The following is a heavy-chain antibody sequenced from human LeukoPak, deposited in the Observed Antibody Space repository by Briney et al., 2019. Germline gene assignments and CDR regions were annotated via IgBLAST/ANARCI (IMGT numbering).Heavy chain of an antibody. CDR2: IYWDDDK. V-gene: IGHV2-5*02. J-gene: IGHJ2*01. Sequence: SGPTLVKPTQTLTLTCTFSGFSLSTSGVGVGWIRQPPGKALEWLALIYWDDDKRYSPSLKNRLTITKDTSKNQVVLTMTNMDPVDTATYFCARFITPQTIDGYFDLWGRGTLVTVSS. D-gene: IGHD1-20*01. CDR1: GFSLSTSGVG. CDR3: ARFITPQTIDGYFDL.